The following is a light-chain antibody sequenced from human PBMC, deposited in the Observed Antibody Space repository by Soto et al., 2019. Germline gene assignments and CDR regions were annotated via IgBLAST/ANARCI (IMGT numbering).Light chain of an antibody. V-gene: IGLV2-14*01. CDR3: SSYTSSVTVA. CDR2: EVS. CDR1: SSDVGGYNS. Sequence: QSVLTQPPSASGSPGQSVTISCTGTSSDVGGYNSVSWYQQHPGKAPKLMIYEVSNRPSGVSNRFSGSKSGNTASLTISGLQAEDEADYYCSSYTSSVTVAFGGGTKLTVL. J-gene: IGLJ2*01.